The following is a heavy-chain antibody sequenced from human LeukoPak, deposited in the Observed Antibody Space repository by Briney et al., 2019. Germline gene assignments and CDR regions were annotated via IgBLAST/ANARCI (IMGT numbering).Heavy chain of an antibody. Sequence: NPSETLSLTCAVYGGSFSGYYWSWIRQPLGKGLEWIGEINHSGSTNYNPSLKSRVTISVDTSKNQFSLKLSSVTAADTAVYYCARALPMVRGVRNWFDPWGQGTLVTVSS. CDR2: INHSGST. CDR3: ARALPMVRGVRNWFDP. CDR1: GGSFSGYY. J-gene: IGHJ5*02. V-gene: IGHV4-34*01. D-gene: IGHD3-10*01.